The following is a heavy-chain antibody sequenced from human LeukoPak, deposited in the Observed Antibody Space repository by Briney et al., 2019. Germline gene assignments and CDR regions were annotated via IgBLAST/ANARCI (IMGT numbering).Heavy chain of an antibody. CDR2: IKQDGSEK. J-gene: IGHJ4*02. V-gene: IGHV3-7*01. D-gene: IGHD6-19*01. Sequence: GGSLRLSCAASGFTFSSYWMSWVRQAPGKGLEWVANIKQDGSEKYYVDSVKGRFTISRDNAKNSLYLQMNSLRAEDTAVYYCARGVRDSSGWSVDFWGQGTLVTVSS. CDR3: ARGVRDSSGWSVDF. CDR1: GFTFSSYW.